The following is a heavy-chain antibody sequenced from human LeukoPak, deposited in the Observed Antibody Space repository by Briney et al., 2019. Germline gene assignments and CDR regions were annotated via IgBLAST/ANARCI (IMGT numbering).Heavy chain of an antibody. CDR2: IYYSGST. CDR1: GGSISSYY. CDR3: ARIPYCSSTSCKIGRFDY. D-gene: IGHD2-2*01. J-gene: IGHJ4*02. Sequence: SETLSLTCTVSGGSISSYYWSWIRQPPGKGLEWIGYIYYSGSTNYNPSLKSRVTISVDTSKNQFSLKLSSVTAADTAVYYCARIPYCSSTSCKIGRFDYWGQGTLVTVSS. V-gene: IGHV4-59*12.